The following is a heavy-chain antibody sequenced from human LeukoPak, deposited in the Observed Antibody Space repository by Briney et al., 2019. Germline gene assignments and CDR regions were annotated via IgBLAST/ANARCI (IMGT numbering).Heavy chain of an antibody. J-gene: IGHJ5*02. CDR3: ARHDITTAGLDWFDP. D-gene: IGHD1-20*01. V-gene: IGHV4-39*01. CDR2: IYYSGST. Sequence: PPETLPLTCTVSGGSLSSSSYYWGWIRQPPGKGLEWIGSIYYSGSTYYNPSLKSRVTISVDTSKNQFSLKLSSVTAADTAVYYCARHDITTAGLDWFDPWGQGTLVTVSS. CDR1: GGSLSSSSYY.